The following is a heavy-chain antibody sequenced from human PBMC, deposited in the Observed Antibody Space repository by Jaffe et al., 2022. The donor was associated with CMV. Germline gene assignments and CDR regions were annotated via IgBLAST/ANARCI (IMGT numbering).Heavy chain of an antibody. CDR3: ARLQVSGYEDYYYYYMDV. V-gene: IGHV5-10-1*03. D-gene: IGHD5-12*01. CDR1: GYSFTSYW. CDR2: IDPSDSYT. J-gene: IGHJ6*03. Sequence: EVQLVQSGAEVKKPGESLRISCKGSGYSFTSYWISWVRQMPGKGLEWMGRIDPSDSYTNYSPSFQGHVTISADKSISTAYLQWSSLKASDTAMYYCARLQVSGYEDYYYYYMDVWGKGTTVTVSS.